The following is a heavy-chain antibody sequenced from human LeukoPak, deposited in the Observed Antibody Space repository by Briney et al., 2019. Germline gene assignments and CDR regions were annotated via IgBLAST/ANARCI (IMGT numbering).Heavy chain of an antibody. J-gene: IGHJ5*02. CDR2: INPSGGST. Sequence: ASVKASCKASGYTFTSYYMHWVRQAPGQGLEWMGIINPSGGSTSYAQKFQGRVTMTRDMSTSTVYMELSSLRSEDTAVYYCAREEVVGGGWFDPWGQGTLVTVSS. CDR1: GYTFTSYY. CDR3: AREEVVGGGWFDP. D-gene: IGHD2-15*01. V-gene: IGHV1-46*01.